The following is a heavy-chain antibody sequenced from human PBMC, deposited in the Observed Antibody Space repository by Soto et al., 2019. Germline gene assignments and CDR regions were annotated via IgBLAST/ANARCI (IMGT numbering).Heavy chain of an antibody. Sequence: GGSLRLSCAASGFTFSSYGMHWVRQAPGKGLEWVAVISYDGSNKYYADSVKGRFTISRDNSKNTLYLQMNSLRAEDTAVYYCAKPYYDSSGYSFDYWGQGTLVTVSS. D-gene: IGHD3-22*01. CDR2: ISYDGSNK. V-gene: IGHV3-30*18. CDR3: AKPYYDSSGYSFDY. J-gene: IGHJ4*02. CDR1: GFTFSSYG.